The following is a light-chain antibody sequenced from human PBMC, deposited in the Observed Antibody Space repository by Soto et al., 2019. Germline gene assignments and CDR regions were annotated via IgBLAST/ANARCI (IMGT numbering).Light chain of an antibody. J-gene: IGLJ1*01. CDR3: KSYAGSNTYV. CDR2: EVS. V-gene: IGLV2-8*01. CDR1: SSDVGGYDY. Sequence: QSALTQPPSASGSPGQSVTLSCTGTSSDVGGYDYVSWYQQFPGKAPKLLIFEVSKRPSGVPDRFSGSKTGNTASLTVSGLQAADEADYFCKSYAGSNTYVFGSGTKVTVL.